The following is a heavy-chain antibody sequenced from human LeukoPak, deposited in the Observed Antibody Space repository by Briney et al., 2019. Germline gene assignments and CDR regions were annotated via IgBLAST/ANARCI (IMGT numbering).Heavy chain of an antibody. V-gene: IGHV3-15*01. CDR1: GFTFSKAW. CDR3: TTYYYDTSGYSSYY. J-gene: IGHJ4*02. D-gene: IGHD3-22*01. CDR2: IKSKTDGGTT. Sequence: PGGSLRLSCAVSGFTFSKAWMSWVRQAPGKGLEWVGRIKSKTDGGTTDYAGPVKGRFTISRDDSKNTLYLQMSSLETEDTAVYYCTTYYYDTSGYSSYYWGQGNLVTVSS.